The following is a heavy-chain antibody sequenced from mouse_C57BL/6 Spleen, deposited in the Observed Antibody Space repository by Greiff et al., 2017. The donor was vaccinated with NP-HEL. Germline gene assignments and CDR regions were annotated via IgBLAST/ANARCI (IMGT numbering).Heavy chain of an antibody. CDR1: GYTFTSYW. Sequence: QVQLQQPGAELVKPGASVKLSCKASGYTFTSYWMHWVKQRPGQGLEWIGMIHPNSGSTNYNEKFKSKATLTVDKSSSTAYMQLSSLTSEDSAVYYCARPYSNYGFAYWGQGTLVTVSA. V-gene: IGHV1-64*01. J-gene: IGHJ3*01. CDR3: ARPYSNYGFAY. CDR2: IHPNSGST. D-gene: IGHD2-5*01.